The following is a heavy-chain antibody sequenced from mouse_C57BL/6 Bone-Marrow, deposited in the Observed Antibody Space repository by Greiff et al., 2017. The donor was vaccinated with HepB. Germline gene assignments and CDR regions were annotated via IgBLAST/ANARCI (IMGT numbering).Heavy chain of an antibody. CDR1: GFTFSDYG. CDR2: ISNLAYSI. D-gene: IGHD2-1*01. V-gene: IGHV5-15*01. CDR3: ARPYGNYPAWFAY. Sequence: DVKLVESGGGLVQPGGSLKLSCAASGFTFSDYGMAWVRQAPRKGPELVAFISNLAYSIYYADTVTGRFTISRENAKNTLYLEMSSLRSEDTAMYYCARPYGNYPAWFAYWGQGTLVTVSA. J-gene: IGHJ3*01.